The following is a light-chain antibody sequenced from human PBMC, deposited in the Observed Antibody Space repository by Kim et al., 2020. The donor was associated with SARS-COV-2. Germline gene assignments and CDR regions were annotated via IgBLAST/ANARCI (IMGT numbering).Light chain of an antibody. CDR1: SGHSSYA. CDR3: QTWGTGIPV. Sequence: QLVLTQSPSASASLGASVKLTCTLSSGHSSYAIAWHQQQPEKGPRYLMKLNGDGSHSKGDGIPDRFSGSSSGAERYLTISSLQSEDEADYYCQTWGTGIPVFGGGTQLTVL. CDR2: LNGDGSH. V-gene: IGLV4-69*01. J-gene: IGLJ3*02.